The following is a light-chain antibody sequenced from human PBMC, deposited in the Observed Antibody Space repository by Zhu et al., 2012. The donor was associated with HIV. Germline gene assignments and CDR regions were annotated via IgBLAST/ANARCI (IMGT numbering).Light chain of an antibody. V-gene: IGKV3-11*01. CDR3: QQRNSNWFT. Sequence: EPVLTQSPGTLSLSPGERATLSCRASRSVTKNYLAWYQQKPGQAPRLLMYDASNRATGISARFSGSGSGTDFTLTISSLEPEDFAVYYCQQRNSNWFTFGGGPRWRS. CDR2: DAS. CDR1: RSVTKNY. J-gene: IGKJ4*01.